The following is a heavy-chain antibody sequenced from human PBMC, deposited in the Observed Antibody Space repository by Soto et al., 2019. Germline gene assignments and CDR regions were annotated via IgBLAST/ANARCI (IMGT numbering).Heavy chain of an antibody. V-gene: IGHV1-69*02. J-gene: IGHJ6*02. CDR1: GGTFSSYT. CDR2: IIPILGIA. Sequence: QVQLVQSGAEVKKPGSSVKVSCKASGGTFSSYTISWVRQAPGQGLEWMGRIIPILGIANYAQKFQGRVTITAEKSTGTAYMEMSSRRSEDTAVYYCARVDCSGGSCYFGGYYGMDVWGQGTTVTVSS. D-gene: IGHD2-15*01. CDR3: ARVDCSGGSCYFGGYYGMDV.